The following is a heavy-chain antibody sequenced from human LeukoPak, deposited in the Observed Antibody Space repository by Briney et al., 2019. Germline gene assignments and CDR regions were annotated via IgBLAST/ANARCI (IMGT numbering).Heavy chain of an antibody. CDR3: ARALQAHYYDSSGMGY. D-gene: IGHD3-22*01. Sequence: GESLKISCQGSGYSFTSYWIGWVRQMPGKGLEWMGIIYPGDSDTRYSPSFQGQVTISADKSISTAYLQWSSLKASDTAMYYCARALQAHYYDSSGMGYWGQGTLVTVSS. V-gene: IGHV5-51*01. CDR1: GYSFTSYW. CDR2: IYPGDSDT. J-gene: IGHJ4*02.